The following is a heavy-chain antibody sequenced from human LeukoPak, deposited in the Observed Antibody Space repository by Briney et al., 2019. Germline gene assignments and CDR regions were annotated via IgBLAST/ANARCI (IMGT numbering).Heavy chain of an antibody. CDR2: ISGSGGSA. V-gene: IGHV3-23*01. CDR3: PRDVGGSYAWFDP. D-gene: IGHD1-26*01. Sequence: TGGSLRLSCTASAFTFSSYAMSWVRQAPGKGPEWVSAISGSGGSAYYADSVKGRFTISRDNSKNTLYLQMNSLRAEDTAVYYCPRDVGGSYAWFDPWGQGTLVTVSS. J-gene: IGHJ5*02. CDR1: AFTFSSYA.